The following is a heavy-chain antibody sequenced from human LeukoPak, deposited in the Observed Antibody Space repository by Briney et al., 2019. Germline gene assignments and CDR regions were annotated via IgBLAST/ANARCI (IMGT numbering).Heavy chain of an antibody. J-gene: IGHJ4*02. CDR3: ARDRVAVAASDY. Sequence: PSETLSLTCTVSGGSISSSSYYWGWIRQPPGKGLEWIGSIYHSGITYYNPSLKSRVTISVDTSKNQFSLKLSSVTAADTAVYYCARDRVAVAASDYWGQGTLVTVSS. CDR2: IYHSGIT. D-gene: IGHD6-19*01. CDR1: GGSISSSSYY. V-gene: IGHV4-39*07.